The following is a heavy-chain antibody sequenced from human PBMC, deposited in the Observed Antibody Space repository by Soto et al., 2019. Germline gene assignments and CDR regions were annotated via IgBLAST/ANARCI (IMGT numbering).Heavy chain of an antibody. J-gene: IGHJ4*02. CDR1: GYSFNMYY. CDR3: SREDY. CDR2: INAGNGDA. V-gene: IGHV1-3*01. Sequence: QVQLVQSGAEVKKPGASVKVSCKASGYSFNMYYIHWVRQAPGQGLEWMGWINAGNGDATYSQKFQGRVTITRDMSASTVYLDLSSLRSEDTALYYCSREDYWGQGTLVTVAS.